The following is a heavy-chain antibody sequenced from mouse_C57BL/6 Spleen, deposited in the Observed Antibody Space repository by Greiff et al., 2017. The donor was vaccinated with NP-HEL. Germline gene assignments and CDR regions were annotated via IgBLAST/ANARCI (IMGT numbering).Heavy chain of an antibody. J-gene: IGHJ3*01. CDR2: ISDGGSYT. D-gene: IGHD2-4*01. Sequence: EVKVVESGGGLVKPGGSLKLSCAASGFTFSSYAMSWVRQTPEKRLAWVATISDGGSYTYYPDNVKGRFTISRDNAKNNLYLQMSHLKSEDTAMYYCARAYDYVFAYWGQGTLVTVSA. V-gene: IGHV5-4*03. CDR3: ARAYDYVFAY. CDR1: GFTFSSYA.